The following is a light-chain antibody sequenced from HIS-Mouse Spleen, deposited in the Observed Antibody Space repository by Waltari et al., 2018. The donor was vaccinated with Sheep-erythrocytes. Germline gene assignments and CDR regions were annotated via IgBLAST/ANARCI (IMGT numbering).Light chain of an antibody. V-gene: IGLV2-11*01. Sequence: QSALTQPRSVSGSPGQSVTLPCTGTSSAVCGYHYVSWYQQYPGKAPKLMFYDVSKRPSGVPDRFSGSKSGNTASLTISGLQAEDEADYYCCSHAGSYNHVFATGTKVTVL. CDR1: SSAVCGYHY. CDR2: DVS. J-gene: IGLJ1*01. CDR3: CSHAGSYNHV.